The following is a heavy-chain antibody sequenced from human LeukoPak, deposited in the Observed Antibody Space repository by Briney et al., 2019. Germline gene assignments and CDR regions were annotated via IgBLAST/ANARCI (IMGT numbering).Heavy chain of an antibody. V-gene: IGHV4-39*07. J-gene: IGHJ6*02. D-gene: IGHD5-12*01. CDR1: GVSTSIISNY. CDR2: IYYSGST. CDR3: ARYSGYEYYYGFGL. Sequence: SETLSLTCAVSGVSTSIISNYWGWIRQPPRKWIEWIGSIYYSGSTNYNPSIKSRVTISVDTSKNQFSLKLSSVTAADTAVYYCARYSGYEYYYGFGLWGQGTTVTVSS.